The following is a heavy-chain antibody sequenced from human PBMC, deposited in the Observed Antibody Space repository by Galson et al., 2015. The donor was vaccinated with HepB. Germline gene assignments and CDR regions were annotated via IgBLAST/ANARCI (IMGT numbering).Heavy chain of an antibody. D-gene: IGHD3-3*01. V-gene: IGHV4-39*07. CDR2: IYYSGRT. Sequence: SETLSLTCTVSGGSISTSNYYWGWIRQPPGKGLEWIGSIYYSGRTYYNPSLKSRVTISVDTSKKQFSLRLSSVTAADTAVYYCASYPSITIFGVGYYYGMDVWGQGTTVTVSS. CDR1: GGSISTSNYY. CDR3: ASYPSITIFGVGYYYGMDV. J-gene: IGHJ6*02.